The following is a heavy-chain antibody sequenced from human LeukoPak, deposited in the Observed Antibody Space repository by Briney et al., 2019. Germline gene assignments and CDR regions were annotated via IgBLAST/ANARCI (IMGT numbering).Heavy chain of an antibody. CDR1: GYTFTDYY. CDR2: VDPEDGET. CDR3: ATGGRGYSYGSSGYYFDY. J-gene: IGHJ4*02. D-gene: IGHD5-18*01. V-gene: IGHV1-69-2*01. Sequence: ASVKVSCKVSGYTFTDYYMHWVQQAPGKGLERMGLVDPEDGETIYAEKFQGRVTITADTSTDTAYMELSSLRSEDTAVYYCATGGRGYSYGSSGYYFDYWGQGTLVTVSS.